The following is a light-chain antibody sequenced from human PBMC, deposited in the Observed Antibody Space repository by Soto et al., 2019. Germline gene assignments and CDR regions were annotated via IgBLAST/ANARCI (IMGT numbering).Light chain of an antibody. CDR2: GAS. CDR3: QQRSNWPPIT. J-gene: IGKJ5*01. Sequence: EIVITQSPATLSVSQGERATLSCRASQIVSSNLAWYQQKPGQAPRLLIYGASTRATGIPARFSGSGSGTEFTLTISSLQSEDFAVYYCQQRSNWPPITFGQGTRLEI. CDR1: QIVSSN. V-gene: IGKV3-15*01.